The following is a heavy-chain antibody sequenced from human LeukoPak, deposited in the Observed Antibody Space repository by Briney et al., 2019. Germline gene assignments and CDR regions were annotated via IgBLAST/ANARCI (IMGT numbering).Heavy chain of an antibody. CDR3: ARGGSLSNAFDI. Sequence: SETLSLTCSASGGSISSYFWSWIRQPAGKGLEWIGRIYTSGSTNYNPSLKSRVTMSVDTSRNQFSLRLNSVTAADTAVYYCARGGSLSNAFDIWGQGTMVTVSS. V-gene: IGHV4-4*07. J-gene: IGHJ3*02. CDR1: GGSISSYF. D-gene: IGHD6-13*01. CDR2: IYTSGST.